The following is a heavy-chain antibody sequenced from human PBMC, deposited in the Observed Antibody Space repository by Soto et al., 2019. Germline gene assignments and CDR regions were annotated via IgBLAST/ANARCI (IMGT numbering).Heavy chain of an antibody. CDR2: ISAYNGNT. J-gene: IGHJ4*02. Sequence: ASVKVSCKASGYTFTSYGISWVRQAPGQGLEWMGWISAYNGNTNYAQKLQGRVTMTTDTSTSTAYMELRSLRSDDTAVYYCARSYDFWSGYHGFDYWGQGTLVTVSS. D-gene: IGHD3-3*01. V-gene: IGHV1-18*01. CDR3: ARSYDFWSGYHGFDY. CDR1: GYTFTSYG.